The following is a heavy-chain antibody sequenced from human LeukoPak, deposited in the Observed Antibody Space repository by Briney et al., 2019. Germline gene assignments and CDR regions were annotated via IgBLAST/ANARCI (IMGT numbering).Heavy chain of an antibody. D-gene: IGHD3-10*01. CDR1: GFTFSNYG. Sequence: GGSLRLSCAASGFTFSNYGMHWVRQAPGKGLEWVAVISYDGSNKYYADSVKGRFTISRDNSKNTLYLQMNSLRAEDTAVYYCAKDLGTYYGSGSYFDYWGQGTLVTVSS. CDR3: AKDLGTYYGSGSYFDY. V-gene: IGHV3-30*18. J-gene: IGHJ4*02. CDR2: ISYDGSNK.